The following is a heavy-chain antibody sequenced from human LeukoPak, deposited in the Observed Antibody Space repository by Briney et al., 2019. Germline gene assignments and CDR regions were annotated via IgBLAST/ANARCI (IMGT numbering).Heavy chain of an antibody. Sequence: GGSLRLSCAASGFTFSSYAMSWVRQAPGKGLEWVSAISGSGGSTYYADSVKGRFTISRDNSKNTPYLQMNSLRAEDTAVYYCAKRVSSSWYGGDYWGQGTLVTVSS. D-gene: IGHD6-13*01. V-gene: IGHV3-23*01. CDR1: GFTFSSYA. J-gene: IGHJ4*02. CDR2: ISGSGGST. CDR3: AKRVSSSWYGGDY.